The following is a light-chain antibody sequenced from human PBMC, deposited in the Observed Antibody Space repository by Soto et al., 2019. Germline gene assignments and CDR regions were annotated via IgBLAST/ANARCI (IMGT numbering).Light chain of an antibody. CDR3: QLYSRSPRQIT. V-gene: IGKV3-20*01. CDR1: QGFXSIY. J-gene: IGKJ5*01. Sequence: DIVLTQSPGTLSLSPGQRATLSCRASQGFXSIYLAWYPQKPGQAPRLLXXGASXRATGIPDRFSGSGSGTDCTLTISRLEPEDFAVYYCQLYSRSPRQITFGQGTRLEIK. CDR2: GAS.